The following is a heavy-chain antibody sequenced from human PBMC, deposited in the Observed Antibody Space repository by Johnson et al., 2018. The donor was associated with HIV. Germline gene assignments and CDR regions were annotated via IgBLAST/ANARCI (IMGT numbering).Heavy chain of an antibody. Sequence: QVQLVESGGGVVQPGRSLRLSCAASGFIFSDYVIHWVRQAPGKGLEWVSVISADGRNKYSADSVKGRFSISRDNSKNTLYLQMNSLRAEDTAVYYCAKGGVLAAGTEGYAFDMWGQGTAVTVSS. J-gene: IGHJ3*02. CDR1: GFIFSDYV. CDR3: AKGGVLAAGTEGYAFDM. CDR2: ISADGRNK. D-gene: IGHD6-13*01. V-gene: IGHV3-30*04.